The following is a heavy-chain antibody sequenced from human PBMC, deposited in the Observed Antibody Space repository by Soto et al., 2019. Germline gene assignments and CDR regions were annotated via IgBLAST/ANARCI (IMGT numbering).Heavy chain of an antibody. J-gene: IGHJ5*01. CDR1: GFTFSSYA. V-gene: IGHV3-30-3*01. CDR2: ISYDGSNK. D-gene: IGHD3-10*01. Sequence: QVQLVESGGGVVQPGRSLRLSCAASGFTFSSYAMHWVRLAPGKGLEWVAVISYDGSNKYYADSVKGRFTISRDNSKNTLYLQMNSLRAEDTAVYYCARGALTMVRGVLLYNWFDSWGQGTLVTVSS. CDR3: ARGALTMVRGVLLYNWFDS.